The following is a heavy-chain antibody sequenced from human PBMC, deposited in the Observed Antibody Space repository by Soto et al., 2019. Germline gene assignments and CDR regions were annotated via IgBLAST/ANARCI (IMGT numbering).Heavy chain of an antibody. V-gene: IGHV1-8*01. Sequence: QVQLVQSGAEVKKPGASVKVSCKASGYTFTSYDINWVRQATGQGLEWMGWMNPNSGNTGYAQKFQGGVTMARNTSRRPAYMALRSLRSGDTVVYFCAREKVGANDYWGQGTLVTVSS. CDR3: AREKVGANDY. CDR2: MNPNSGNT. D-gene: IGHD1-26*01. CDR1: GYTFTSYD. J-gene: IGHJ4*02.